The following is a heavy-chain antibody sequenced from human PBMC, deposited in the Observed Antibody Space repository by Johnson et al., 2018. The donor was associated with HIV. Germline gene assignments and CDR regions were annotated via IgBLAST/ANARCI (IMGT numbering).Heavy chain of an antibody. CDR3: ARGISRYYGSGSAPGDGAFDI. CDR1: GFTFSSYA. V-gene: IGHV3-20*04. Sequence: VQLVESGGGVVRPGGSLRLSCAASGFTFSSYAMHWVRQAPGKGLEWVSGINWNGGSTGYADSVKGRFTISRDNAKNTLFLQMNSLRAGDTAVYYCARGISRYYGSGSAPGDGAFDIWGQGTMVTVSS. J-gene: IGHJ3*02. D-gene: IGHD3-10*01. CDR2: INWNGGST.